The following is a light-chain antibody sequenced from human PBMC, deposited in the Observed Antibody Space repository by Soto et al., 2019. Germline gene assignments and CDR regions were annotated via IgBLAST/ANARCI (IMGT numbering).Light chain of an antibody. V-gene: IGLV3-25*02. J-gene: IGLJ1*01. Sequence: ELTQPPSVSVSPGQTARITCSGDALPKQYAYWYQQKPGQAPVLVIYKDSGRPSGIPERFSGSSSGTTVTLTISGVQAEDEADYYCQSADSSGGFRGVFGAGTKVTVL. CDR1: ALPKQY. CDR3: QSADSSGGFRGV. CDR2: KDS.